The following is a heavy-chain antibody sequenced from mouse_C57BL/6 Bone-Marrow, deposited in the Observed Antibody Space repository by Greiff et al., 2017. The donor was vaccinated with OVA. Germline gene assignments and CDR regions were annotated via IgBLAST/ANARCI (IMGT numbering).Heavy chain of an antibody. Sequence: VQLQQSGAELVKPGASVKMSCKASGYTFTSYWITWVKQRPGQGLEWIGDIYPGSGSTNYNEKFKSKATLTVDTSSSTAYMQLSSLTSEDSAVYYCARGGFYDYDGFAYWGQGTLVTVAA. J-gene: IGHJ3*01. V-gene: IGHV1-55*01. CDR1: GYTFTSYW. CDR3: ARGGFYDYDGFAY. CDR2: IYPGSGST. D-gene: IGHD2-4*01.